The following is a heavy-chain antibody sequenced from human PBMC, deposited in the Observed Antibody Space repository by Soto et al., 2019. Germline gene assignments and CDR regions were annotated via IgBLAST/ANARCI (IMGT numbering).Heavy chain of an antibody. V-gene: IGHV3-15*01. Sequence: GGSLRLSCAASGFTFSNAWMSWVRQAPGKGLEWVGRIKSKTDGGTTDYAAPVKGRFTISRDDSKNTLYLQMNSLKTEDTAVYYCTTELLTTGDAFDIWGQGTMVTVSS. CDR3: TTELLTTGDAFDI. J-gene: IGHJ3*02. CDR1: GFTFSNAW. D-gene: IGHD4-17*01. CDR2: IKSKTDGGTT.